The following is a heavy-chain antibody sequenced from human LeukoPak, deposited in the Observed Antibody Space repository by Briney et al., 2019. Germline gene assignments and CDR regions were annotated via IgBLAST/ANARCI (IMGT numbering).Heavy chain of an antibody. CDR1: GYTFTSYG. V-gene: IGHV1-18*01. CDR3: ARKMGPYSSSSNWFDP. CDR2: ISACNGNT. Sequence: GASVKVSCKATGYTFTSYGITWVRQALGQGLEWLGWISACNGNTNYAQKFQGRVTMTTDTSTSTAYMELRSLRSDDTAVYYCARKMGPYSSSSNWFDPWGQGTLVTVSS. D-gene: IGHD6-6*01. J-gene: IGHJ5*02.